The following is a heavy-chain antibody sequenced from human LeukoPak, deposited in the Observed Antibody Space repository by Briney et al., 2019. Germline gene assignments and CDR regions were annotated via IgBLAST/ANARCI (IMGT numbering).Heavy chain of an antibody. Sequence: PGRSLRLSCTASGFTFGYHAINWVRQAPERGLEWVGFIRSQAYSGTTEYATSVKDRFTISRDDSKSIAYLQMNSLKTEDTAVYYCTRDIVSISQPYYFDYWGQGTLVTVSS. J-gene: IGHJ4*02. CDR1: GFTFGYHA. D-gene: IGHD2-2*01. CDR2: IRSQAYSGTT. CDR3: TRDIVSISQPYYFDY. V-gene: IGHV3-49*04.